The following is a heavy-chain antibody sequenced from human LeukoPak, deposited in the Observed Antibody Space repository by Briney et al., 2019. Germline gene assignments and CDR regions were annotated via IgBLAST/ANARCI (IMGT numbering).Heavy chain of an antibody. J-gene: IGHJ4*02. D-gene: IGHD2-2*01. V-gene: IGHV3-23*01. CDR2: IVGSGGST. CDR1: GFTFNSYA. Sequence: AGGFLRLSCAASGFTFNSYAMSWVRQGPGKGLEWVSAIVGSGGSTYYADSVKGRFTISRDNSKNTLYLQMNSLRAEDTAVYYCAKERFGYCSSTSCFSHWGQGTLVTVSS. CDR3: AKERFGYCSSTSCFSH.